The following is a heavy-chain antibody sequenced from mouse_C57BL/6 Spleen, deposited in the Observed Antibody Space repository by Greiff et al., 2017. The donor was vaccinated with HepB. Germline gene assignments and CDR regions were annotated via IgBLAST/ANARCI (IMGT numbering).Heavy chain of an antibody. Sequence: VQLQESGAELVRPGASVTLSCKASGYTFTDYEMHWVKQTPVHGLEWIGAIDPETGGTAYNQKFKGKAILTADKSSSTAYMELRSLTSEDSAVYYCTRGNYYGSGGMDYWGQGTSVTVSS. J-gene: IGHJ4*01. CDR2: IDPETGGT. CDR3: TRGNYYGSGGMDY. CDR1: GYTFTDYE. D-gene: IGHD1-1*01. V-gene: IGHV1-15*01.